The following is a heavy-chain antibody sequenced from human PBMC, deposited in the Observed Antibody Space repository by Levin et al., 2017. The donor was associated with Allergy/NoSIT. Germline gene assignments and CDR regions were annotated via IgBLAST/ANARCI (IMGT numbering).Heavy chain of an antibody. J-gene: IGHJ4*02. CDR3: ARGGKGYIVLVVYAQFDY. CDR2: ISSSGSTI. Sequence: GESLKISCAASGFTFSDYYMSWIRQAPGKGLEWVSYISSSGSTIYYADSVKGRFTISRDNAKNSLYLQMNSLRAEDTAVYYCARGGKGYIVLVVYAQFDYWGQGTLVTVSS. D-gene: IGHD2-8*02. V-gene: IGHV3-11*01. CDR1: GFTFSDYY.